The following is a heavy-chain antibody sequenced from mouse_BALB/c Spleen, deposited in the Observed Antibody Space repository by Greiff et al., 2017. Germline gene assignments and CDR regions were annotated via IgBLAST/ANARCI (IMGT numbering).Heavy chain of an antibody. Sequence: EVQRVESGGGLVKPGGSLKLSCAASGFTFSSYTMSWVRQTPEKRLAWVATISSGGSYTYYPDSVKGRFTISRDNAKNTLYLQMSSLKSEDTAMYYCTRENDGYPDYWGQGTTLTVSS. CDR3: TRENDGYPDY. V-gene: IGHV5-6-4*01. D-gene: IGHD2-3*01. CDR2: ISSGGSYT. J-gene: IGHJ2*01. CDR1: GFTFSSYT.